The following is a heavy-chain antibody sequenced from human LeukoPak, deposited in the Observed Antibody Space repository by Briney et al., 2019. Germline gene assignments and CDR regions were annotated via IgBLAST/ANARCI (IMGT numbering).Heavy chain of an antibody. CDR2: INHSGST. J-gene: IGHJ3*02. CDR1: GGSFSGYY. D-gene: IGHD3-10*01. CDR3: AKSNGYGLVDI. Sequence: SETLSLTCAVYGGSFSGYYWSWIRQPPGKGLEWIGEINHSGSTNYSPSLRSRVTISLDTSRNQFSLKLNSVTAADTAVYYCAKSNGYGLVDIWGQGTMVTVSS. V-gene: IGHV4-34*01.